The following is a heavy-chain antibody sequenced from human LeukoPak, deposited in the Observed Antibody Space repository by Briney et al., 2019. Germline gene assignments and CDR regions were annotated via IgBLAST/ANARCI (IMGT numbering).Heavy chain of an antibody. CDR1: GFTFSDYS. J-gene: IGHJ4*02. Sequence: GESLRLSCAASGFTFSDYSMNWVRQAPAKGLEWVSYIDGSGDTIYYADSVKGRFTISRDNAKNSLDLQMNSLRDDDTAVYSCSRRFDCWGQGTLVTVSS. CDR3: SRRFDC. V-gene: IGHV3-48*02. CDR2: IDGSGDTI.